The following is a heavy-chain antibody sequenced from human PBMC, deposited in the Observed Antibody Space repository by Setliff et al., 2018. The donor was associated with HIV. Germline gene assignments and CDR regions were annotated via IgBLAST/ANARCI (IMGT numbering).Heavy chain of an antibody. V-gene: IGHV3-11*01. J-gene: IGHJ4*02. CDR2: ISGTATTI. CDR3: SKVDSGHCDSSSCRDFDY. CDR1: GFTFSDHY. D-gene: IGHD2-2*03. Sequence: GGSLRLSCAASGFTFSDHYMSWIRQAPGKGLEWVSSISGTATTIYSADSVKGRFTITRDNAKNSLFLQMNSLRAEDTAVYYCSKVDSGHCDSSSCRDFDYWGQGTLVTVSS.